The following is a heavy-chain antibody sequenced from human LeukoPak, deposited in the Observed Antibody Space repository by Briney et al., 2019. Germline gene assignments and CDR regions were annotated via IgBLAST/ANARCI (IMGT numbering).Heavy chain of an antibody. J-gene: IGHJ4*02. V-gene: IGHV3-48*03. Sequence: GGSLRLSCAASGFTFSSYEMNWVRQAPGKGLEWVSYISSSGSTIYYADSVKGRFTISRDNAKNSPYLQMNSLRAEDTAVYYCARDFSYYYDSSGPAFDYWGQGTLVTVSS. CDR3: ARDFSYYYDSSGPAFDY. CDR1: GFTFSSYE. D-gene: IGHD3-22*01. CDR2: ISSSGSTI.